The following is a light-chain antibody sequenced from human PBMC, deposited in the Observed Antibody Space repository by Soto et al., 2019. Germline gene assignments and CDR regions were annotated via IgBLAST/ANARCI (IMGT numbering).Light chain of an antibody. V-gene: IGLV1-40*01. CDR2: GNS. J-gene: IGLJ2*01. CDR1: SSNIGAGYD. CDR3: QSYDSSLSGVV. Sequence: QSVLTQPPSVSGAPGQRVTISCTGSSSNIGAGYDVHWYQQLPGTAPKLLIYGNSKRPSGVPDRFSGSKYGTSASLAITGLQAEDEADYYCQSYDSSLSGVVFGGGTKLTVL.